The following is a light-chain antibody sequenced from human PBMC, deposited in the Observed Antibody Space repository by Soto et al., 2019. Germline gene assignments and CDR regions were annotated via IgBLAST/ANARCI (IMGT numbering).Light chain of an antibody. CDR2: DVT. Sequence: QSALTQPASVSGSPGQLITISCTETSRDVGGYNYVSWYQQHPGKAPKLMIYDVTNRPSGVSNRFSGSKSGNTASLTISGLQAEDEADYYCAAWDDSLNGRVFGGGTKLTVL. V-gene: IGLV2-14*01. CDR1: SRDVGGYNY. J-gene: IGLJ3*02. CDR3: AAWDDSLNGRV.